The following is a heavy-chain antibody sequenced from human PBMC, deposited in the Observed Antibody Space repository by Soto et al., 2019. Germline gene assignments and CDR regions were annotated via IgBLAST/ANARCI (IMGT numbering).Heavy chain of an antibody. V-gene: IGHV1-69*01. CDR1: GGIFSTYA. CDR3: ARDRDDYGSGNYYNRIDF. CDR2: IIPIFGTP. J-gene: IGHJ4*02. D-gene: IGHD3-10*01. Sequence: QVQLVQSGAEVKKPGSSVKVSCKASGGIFSTYAISWLRQAPGHGLEWMGGIIPIFGTPNYAQRFQGRVTITADESTSTAYMELSRLRSSDTAVYSCARDRDDYGSGNYYNRIDFWGQGTLVTVSS.